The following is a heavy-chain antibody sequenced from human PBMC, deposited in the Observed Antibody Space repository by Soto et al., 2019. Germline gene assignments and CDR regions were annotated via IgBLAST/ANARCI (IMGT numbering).Heavy chain of an antibody. CDR1: GYTFTSYG. CDR2: ISAYNGNT. CDR3: ARDRWHYYDSSGYYLFDY. D-gene: IGHD3-22*01. J-gene: IGHJ4*02. Sequence: QVQLVQSGAEVKKPGASVKVSCKASGYTFTSYGISWVRQAPGQGLEWMGWISAYNGNTNYAQKLQGRVTMTTDTSTSTAYMELRSLRSDDTAVYYCARDRWHYYDSSGYYLFDYWGQGTLVTVSS. V-gene: IGHV1-18*01.